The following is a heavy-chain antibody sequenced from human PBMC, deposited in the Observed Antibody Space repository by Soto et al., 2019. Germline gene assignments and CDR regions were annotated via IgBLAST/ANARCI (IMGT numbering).Heavy chain of an antibody. Sequence: QVQLVESGGGVVQPGGSLRLSCAASGLRFSSYGIHWVRQAPGKGLQWVAVIWFDGSKQYYADSVKGCFNISRDNSKNTVYLQMNSLRADDTAVYYCARELLYGSGSRDFHYYGMDVWGQGTTVTVSS. CDR3: ARELLYGSGSRDFHYYGMDV. J-gene: IGHJ6*02. CDR1: GLRFSSYG. D-gene: IGHD3-10*01. CDR2: IWFDGSKQ. V-gene: IGHV3-33*01.